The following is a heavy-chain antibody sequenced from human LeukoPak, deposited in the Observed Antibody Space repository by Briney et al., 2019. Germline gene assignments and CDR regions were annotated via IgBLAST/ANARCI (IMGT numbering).Heavy chain of an antibody. CDR3: ARLVSGVGYFDY. CDR1: GGSISSYY. D-gene: IGHD6-19*01. V-gene: IGHV4-59*01. CDR2: IYYSGST. J-gene: IGHJ4*02. Sequence: PSETLSLTCTVSGGSISSYYWSWIRQPPGKGLEWIGYIYYSGSTNYNPSLKSRVTISVDTSKNQFSLKLSSVTAADTAVYYCARLVSGVGYFDYWGQGTLVTVSS.